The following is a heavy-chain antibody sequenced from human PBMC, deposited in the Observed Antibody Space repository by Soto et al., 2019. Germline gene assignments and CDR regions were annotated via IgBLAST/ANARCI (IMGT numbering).Heavy chain of an antibody. CDR1: GDTFTDYY. Sequence: ASVKVSCKASGDTFTDYYFHWVRQAPGQGLEWMGWINPNSGATDCAQKFQGWVTMTRDTSISTAYMELSRLRSDDTAVYYCARCVYGSGTFHFDHWGRGTLVTVSS. CDR3: ARCVYGSGTFHFDH. D-gene: IGHD3-10*01. V-gene: IGHV1-2*04. J-gene: IGHJ2*01. CDR2: INPNSGAT.